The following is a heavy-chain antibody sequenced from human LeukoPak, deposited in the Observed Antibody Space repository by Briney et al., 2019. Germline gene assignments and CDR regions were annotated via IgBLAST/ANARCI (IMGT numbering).Heavy chain of an antibody. Sequence: GRSLRLSCAASGFTFSSYAMHWVRQAPGKGLEWVAVISYDGSNKYYADSVKGRFTISRDNSKNTLYLQMNSLRAEDTAGYYCARDSSWSPRIVVVPAAKSVGGYFQHWGQGTLVTVSS. CDR1: GFTFSSYA. D-gene: IGHD2-2*01. V-gene: IGHV3-30*04. J-gene: IGHJ1*01. CDR3: ARDSSWSPRIVVVPAAKSVGGYFQH. CDR2: ISYDGSNK.